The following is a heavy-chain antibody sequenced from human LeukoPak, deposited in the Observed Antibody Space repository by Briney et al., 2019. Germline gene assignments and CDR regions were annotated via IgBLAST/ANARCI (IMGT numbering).Heavy chain of an antibody. CDR2: IKQDGSEK. V-gene: IGHV3-7*01. D-gene: IGHD2-2*01. J-gene: IGHJ6*02. CDR3: ASSPYLSDYYGMDV. Sequence: GGSLRLSCAASGLTFSSYWMSWVRQAPGKGLEWVANIKQDGSEKYYVDSVKGRFTISRDNAKNSLYLRMNSLRAEDTAVYYCASSPYLSDYYGMDVWGQGTTVTVSS. CDR1: GLTFSSYW.